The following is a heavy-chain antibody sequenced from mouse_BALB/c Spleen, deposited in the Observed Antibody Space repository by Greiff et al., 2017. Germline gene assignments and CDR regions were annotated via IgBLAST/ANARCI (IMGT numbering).Heavy chain of an antibody. CDR3: ARESNYAFAY. J-gene: IGHJ3*01. D-gene: IGHD2-5*01. CDR1: GFSLTSYG. V-gene: IGHV2-9*02. Sequence: VMLVESGPGLVAPSQSLSITCTVSGFSLTSYGVHWVRQPPGKGLEWLGVIWAGGSTNYNSALMSRLSISKDNSKSQVFLKMNSLQTDDTAMYYCARESNYAFAYWGQGTLVTVSA. CDR2: IWAGGST.